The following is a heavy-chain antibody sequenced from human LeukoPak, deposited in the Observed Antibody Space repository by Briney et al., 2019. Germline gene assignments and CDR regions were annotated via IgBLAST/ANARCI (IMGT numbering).Heavy chain of an antibody. Sequence: PSETLSLTCTVSGGSISGYYWSWIRQPPGKGLECIGHIYYSGSTNYNPSLKSRVTILVDTSKNQLSLKLTSVTAADTAVYYCARGFFPYNSSPYEYWGQGSLVTVSS. CDR1: GGSISGYY. J-gene: IGHJ4*02. CDR3: ARGFFPYNSSPYEY. V-gene: IGHV4-59*01. D-gene: IGHD6-6*01. CDR2: IYYSGST.